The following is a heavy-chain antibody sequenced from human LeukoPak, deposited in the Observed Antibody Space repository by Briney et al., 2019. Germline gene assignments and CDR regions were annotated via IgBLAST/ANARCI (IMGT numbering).Heavy chain of an antibody. CDR3: TTHYDFWSGYYNYFDY. CDR1: GFTFSNAW. Sequence: PGGSLRLSCAASGFTFSNAWMSWVRQAPGKGLEWVGRIKSKTDGGTTDYAAPVKGRFTISRDDSKNTLYLQMNSLKTEDTAVYYCTTHYDFWSGYYNYFDYWGQGTLVTVSS. V-gene: IGHV3-15*01. D-gene: IGHD3-3*01. CDR2: IKSKTDGGTT. J-gene: IGHJ4*02.